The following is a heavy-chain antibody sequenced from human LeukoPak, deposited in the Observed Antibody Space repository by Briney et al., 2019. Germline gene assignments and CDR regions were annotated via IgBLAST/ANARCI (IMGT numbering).Heavy chain of an antibody. J-gene: IGHJ5*02. CDR2: IYYSGST. Sequence: PSETLSLTCAVSGGSISGYNWNWIRQPPGKGLEWIAYIYYSGSTNQNPSLKSRVTISIDTSKNQFSLKLNSVTAADTAVYYCARGRNNNNSGWFDPWGQGTLVIVSS. V-gene: IGHV4-59*01. CDR3: ARGRNNNNSGWFDP. D-gene: IGHD1-1*01. CDR1: GGSISGYN.